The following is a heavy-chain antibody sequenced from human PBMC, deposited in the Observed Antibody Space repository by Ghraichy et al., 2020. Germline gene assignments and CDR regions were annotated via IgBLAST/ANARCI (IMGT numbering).Heavy chain of an antibody. D-gene: IGHD3-10*01. CDR1: GYSISSGYY. V-gene: IGHV4-38-2*01. Sequence: SETLSLTCAVSGYSISSGYYWGWIGQPPGKGLEWIGSIYHSGSTYYNPSLKSRVTISVDTSKNQFSLKLSSVTAADTAVYYCARQGGSEYNWFDPWGQGTLVTVSS. CDR2: IYHSGST. J-gene: IGHJ5*02. CDR3: ARQGGSEYNWFDP.